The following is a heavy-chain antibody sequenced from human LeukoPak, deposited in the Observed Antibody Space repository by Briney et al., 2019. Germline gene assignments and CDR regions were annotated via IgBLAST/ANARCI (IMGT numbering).Heavy chain of an antibody. J-gene: IGHJ3*01. CDR3: ARDVGLH. D-gene: IGHD3-10*01. Sequence: GGSLRLSCAASGFTFSIYSMKWVRQAPGKGLEWVSYISGSSSTIYYADSVRGRFTISRDNAKNSLHLQMNNLRAEDTAVYYCARDVGLHWGQGTMVTVSS. CDR1: GFTFSIYS. V-gene: IGHV3-48*04. CDR2: ISGSSSTI.